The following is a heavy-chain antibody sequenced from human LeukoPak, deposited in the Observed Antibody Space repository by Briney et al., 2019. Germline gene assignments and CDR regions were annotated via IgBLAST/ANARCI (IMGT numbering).Heavy chain of an antibody. CDR3: AKDGSSWYATTSTSTDY. CDR2: IRYDGSKK. J-gene: IGHJ4*02. D-gene: IGHD6-13*01. V-gene: IGHV3-30*02. CDR1: GFTFSSYG. Sequence: GGSLRLSCAAPGFTFSSYGMHWVRQAPGKGLEWGAFIRYDGSKKYYADSVTGRFTISTDNSKTTLYLQMNSLRAEDTAVYYCAKDGSSWYATTSTSTDYWGQGTLVTVSS.